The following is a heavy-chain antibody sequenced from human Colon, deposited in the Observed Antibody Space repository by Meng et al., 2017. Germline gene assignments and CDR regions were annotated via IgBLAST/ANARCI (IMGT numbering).Heavy chain of an antibody. CDR2: IDHRGDP. CDR3: ARHGGYYQDY. D-gene: IGHD4-23*01. Sequence: QVQLLEAGPGLGKPSGTLSLTCAVSGGSITTNSYWSWVRQSPEKGLEWIGQIDHRGDPYYNPSLKSRVTMSVDRSKSQVSLQLTSVTAADTAVYYCARHGGYYQDYWGQGTLVTVSS. CDR1: GGSITTNSY. V-gene: IGHV4-4*02. J-gene: IGHJ4*02.